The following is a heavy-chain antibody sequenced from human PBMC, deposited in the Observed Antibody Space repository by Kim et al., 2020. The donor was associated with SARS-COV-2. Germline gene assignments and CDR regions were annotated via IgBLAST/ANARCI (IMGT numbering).Heavy chain of an antibody. D-gene: IGHD6-13*01. Sequence: SVKGRFTIYRDNSKNTLYLQMNSLRAEDTAVYYCAKDAGIAAAEHSCADYWGQGTLVTVSS. J-gene: IGHJ4*02. CDR3: AKDAGIAAAEHSCADY. V-gene: IGHV3-30*02.